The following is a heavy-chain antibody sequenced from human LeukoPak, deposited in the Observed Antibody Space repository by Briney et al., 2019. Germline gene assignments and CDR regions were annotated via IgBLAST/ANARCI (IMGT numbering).Heavy chain of an antibody. V-gene: IGHV3-7*03. CDR1: GFTFSSSW. CDR2: IKQDGSEK. J-gene: IGHJ4*02. CDR3: ARDNPPDY. Sequence: GGSLRLSCVASGFTFSSSWMSWVRQAPGKGLEWVANIKQDGSEKSYVESVRGRFTISRDNAKISLYLQLNSLRAEDTALCYCARDNPPDYWGQGTLVTVSS.